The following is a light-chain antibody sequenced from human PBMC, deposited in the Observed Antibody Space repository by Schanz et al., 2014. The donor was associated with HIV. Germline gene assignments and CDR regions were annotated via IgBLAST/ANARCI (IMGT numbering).Light chain of an antibody. V-gene: IGLV4-69*02. Sequence: QLVLTQSSSASASLGSSVKLTCTLSSGHSSYIIAWHQQQPGKAPRYLMKLNSDGSHSKGDGIPDRFSGSSSGAERYLTISSLQSEDEADYYCQTWDTGTHVLFGGGTKLTVL. CDR3: QTWDTGTHVL. CDR2: LNSDGSH. CDR1: SGHSSYI. J-gene: IGLJ2*01.